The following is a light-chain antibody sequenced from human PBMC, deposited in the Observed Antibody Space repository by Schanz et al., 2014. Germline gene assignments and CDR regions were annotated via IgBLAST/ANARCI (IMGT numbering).Light chain of an antibody. V-gene: IGLV2-14*03. J-gene: IGLJ2*01. CDR1: TSDVGGFDY. CDR2: NVK. CDR3: SSYKRGNTLL. Sequence: QSALTQPASVSGSPGQSINISCTGTTSDVGGFDYVSWYQQQPGKAPKLIIYNVKTRPSGVSFRFSGSKSGNTASLAISGLQAEDEADYYCSSYKRGNTLLFGGGTKLTVL.